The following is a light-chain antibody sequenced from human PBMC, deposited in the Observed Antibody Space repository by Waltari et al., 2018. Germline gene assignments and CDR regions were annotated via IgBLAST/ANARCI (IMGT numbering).Light chain of an antibody. CDR3: CSYESPNTGV. V-gene: IGLV2-23*02. CDR2: EVR. Sequence: QSALTQPASVSGSPGQSITISCTGTSSDVGSFDLVSWYRHHPGKAPELIIYEVRHRPSGVSNRFCASYSANTTSQTISGRQAENDADYYCCSYESPNTGVFGGGTNLSVL. J-gene: IGLJ2*01. CDR1: SSDVGSFDL.